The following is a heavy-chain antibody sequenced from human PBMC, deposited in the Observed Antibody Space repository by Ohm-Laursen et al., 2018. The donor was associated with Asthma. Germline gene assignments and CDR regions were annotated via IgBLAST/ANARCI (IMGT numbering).Heavy chain of an antibody. J-gene: IGHJ4*02. CDR3: ARYGDYFDY. CDR2: IEYSGRT. Sequence: SETLSLTCTVSGDSISNFYWSLIRQPPGKGLEWIGYIEYSGRTEYNPSFKTRVTISVDTSKKQISLNLRSVTAADTAVYYCARYGDYFDYWGQGTRVTVSS. D-gene: IGHD4-17*01. CDR1: GDSISNFY. V-gene: IGHV4-59*01.